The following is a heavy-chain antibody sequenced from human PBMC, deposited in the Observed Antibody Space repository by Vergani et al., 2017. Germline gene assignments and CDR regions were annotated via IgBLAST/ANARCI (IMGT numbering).Heavy chain of an antibody. D-gene: IGHD5/OR15-5a*01. CDR3: VRARXSVPCFMSNWFDS. V-gene: IGHV3-74*01. J-gene: IGHJ5*01. CDR1: GFSFSGYW. CDR2: IKSDGSIT. Sequence: EVQLVESGGGLIHPGGSLRLSCEGSGFSFSGYWMHWVRQSPEKGLVWVSRIKSDGSITNDADSVKGRFTISRDNAKNTLYLEMNSLRGDDTAIYYCVRARXSVPCFMSNWFDSWGQGTLVTVSS.